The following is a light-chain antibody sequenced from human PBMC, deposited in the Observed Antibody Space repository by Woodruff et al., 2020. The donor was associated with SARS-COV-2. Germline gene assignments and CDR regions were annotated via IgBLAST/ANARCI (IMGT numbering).Light chain of an antibody. CDR3: QAWDSSTAV. V-gene: IGLV3-1*01. J-gene: IGLJ2*01. CDR1: KLGDKY. CDR2: QDS. Sequence: PGQTASITCSGDKLGDKYACWYQQKPGQSPVLVIYQDSKRPSGIPERFSGSNSGNTATLTISGTQAMDEADYYCQAWDSSTAVFGGGTKL.